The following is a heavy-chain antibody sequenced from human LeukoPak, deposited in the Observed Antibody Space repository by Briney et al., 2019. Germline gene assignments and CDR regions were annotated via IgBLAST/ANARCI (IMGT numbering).Heavy chain of an antibody. CDR1: GYSISSGYY. Sequence: SETLSLTCSVSGYSISSGYYWGWIRQPPGKGLEWIGYIYYSGSTNYNPSLKSRVTISVDTSKNQFSLKLSSVTAADTAVYYCARTTEAHSWRTRYYDYYMDVWGKGTTVTVSS. J-gene: IGHJ6*03. CDR2: IYYSGST. D-gene: IGHD6-13*01. CDR3: ARTTEAHSWRTRYYDYYMDV. V-gene: IGHV4-61*01.